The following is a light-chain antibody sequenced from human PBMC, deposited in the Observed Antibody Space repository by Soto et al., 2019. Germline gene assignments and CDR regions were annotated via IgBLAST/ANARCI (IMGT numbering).Light chain of an antibody. V-gene: IGKV3-20*01. CDR2: GAS. J-gene: IGKJ5*01. Sequence: EIVLTQSPGTLSLSPGERANLSCRASQSVSSSYLAWYQQKPGQAPRLLIYGASSRATGIPDRFSGSGSGTDFTLTISRLEPEDFAVYYCQQYGSSPPRITFGQGTRLEIK. CDR3: QQYGSSPPRIT. CDR1: QSVSSSY.